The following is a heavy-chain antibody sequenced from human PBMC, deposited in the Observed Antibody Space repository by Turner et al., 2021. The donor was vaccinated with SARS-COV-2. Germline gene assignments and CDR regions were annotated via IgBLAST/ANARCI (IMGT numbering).Heavy chain of an antibody. CDR2: INHSGST. CDR1: GGSFSGYY. J-gene: IGHJ4*02. D-gene: IGHD2-21*02. Sequence: QVQLQQRGAGLLKPSETLSLTCAVYGGSFSGYYWSWIRQPPGKGLEWIGEINHSGSTNYNPSLKSRVTISVDTSKNQFSLKLSSVTAADTAVYYCARGPYAVTGPFDYWGQGTLVTVSS. V-gene: IGHV4-34*01. CDR3: ARGPYAVTGPFDY.